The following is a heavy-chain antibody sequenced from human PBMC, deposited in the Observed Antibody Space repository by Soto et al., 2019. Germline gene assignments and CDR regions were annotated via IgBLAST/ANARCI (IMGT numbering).Heavy chain of an antibody. D-gene: IGHD3-10*01. CDR2: INPDGGAK. CDR1: GFSFSNYW. J-gene: IGHJ4*02. V-gene: IGHV3-7*05. CDR3: AKAFYNGNSDFGY. Sequence: EVHLVESGGGLVQPGGSLRLSCAASGFSFSNYWMTWVRQAPGKGLEWVANINPDGGAKYYVESVKGRFSISRDNAKNSLYQQMSNLRAEDTAVYYCAKAFYNGNSDFGYWGQGTLVTVSS.